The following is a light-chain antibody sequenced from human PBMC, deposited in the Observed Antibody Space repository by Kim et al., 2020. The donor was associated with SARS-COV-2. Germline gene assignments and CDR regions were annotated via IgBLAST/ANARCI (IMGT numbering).Light chain of an antibody. J-gene: IGKJ5*01. CDR3: QQRTTWIT. CDR2: DAS. Sequence: EIVLTQSPATLSLSPGERATLSCRASQSVSSFLAWYQQKLGQAPRLLIYDASRRATGIPARFSGSGSGTDFTLTISSLEPEDFAVYYCQQRTTWITFGQGTRLEIK. CDR1: QSVSSF. V-gene: IGKV3-11*01.